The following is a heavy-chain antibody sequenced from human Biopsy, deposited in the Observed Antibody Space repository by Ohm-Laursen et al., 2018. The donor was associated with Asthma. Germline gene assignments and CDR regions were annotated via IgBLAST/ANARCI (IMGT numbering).Heavy chain of an antibody. J-gene: IGHJ4*02. CDR2: INSVFGTT. CDR3: ARKAGSCISRTCYSLDF. Sequence: EASVKVSCKSLGGTFNTYVIGWVRQAPGQGLEWMGGINSVFGTTTYPQKFQDRVTITADDSTSTVYMELSSLRPEDTAVYYCARKAGSCISRTCYSLDFWGQGTLATVSS. CDR1: GGTFNTYV. D-gene: IGHD2-2*01. V-gene: IGHV1-69*13.